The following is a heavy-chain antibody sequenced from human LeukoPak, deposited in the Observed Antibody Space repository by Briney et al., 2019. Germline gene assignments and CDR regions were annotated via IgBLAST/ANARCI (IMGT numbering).Heavy chain of an antibody. J-gene: IGHJ3*02. CDR3: ARDDITMIVVVKSDAFDI. CDR1: GYTFTSYG. CDR2: ISAYNGNT. Sequence: GASVKVSCKASGYTFTSYGISWVRQAPGQGLEWMGWISAYNGNTNYAQKLQGRVTMTTDTSTSTAYMELRSLRSDGTAVYYCARDDITMIVVVKSDAFDIWGQGTMVAVSS. V-gene: IGHV1-18*01. D-gene: IGHD3-22*01.